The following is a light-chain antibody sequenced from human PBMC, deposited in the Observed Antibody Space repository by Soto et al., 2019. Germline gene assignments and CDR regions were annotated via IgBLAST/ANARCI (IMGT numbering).Light chain of an antibody. CDR3: QTYDTSLSAWV. V-gene: IGLV1-40*01. CDR1: SSNIGSGYS. CDR2: GDN. J-gene: IGLJ3*02. Sequence: QSVLTQPPSVSGAPGQTVPISCTGSSSNIGSGYSVNWYQQFPGTAPKVLISGDNNRPSGVPDRISVSKSGTSASPAITGLQADDEADYYCQTYDTSLSAWVFGGGTKLTVL.